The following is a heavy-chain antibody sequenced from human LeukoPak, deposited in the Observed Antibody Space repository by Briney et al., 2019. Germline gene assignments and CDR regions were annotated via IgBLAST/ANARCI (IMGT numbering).Heavy chain of an antibody. J-gene: IGHJ6*03. CDR1: SGSISSDN. CDR3: ARVSTTGYDYHMDV. CDR2: ISSSSTYI. D-gene: IGHD2-8*02. Sequence: ETLSLTCTVSSGSISSDNHYWGWIRQPPGKGLEWVSSISSSSTYIYYGDSVKGRFIISRDNAKNSSYLQMSSLRAEDTAVYYCARVSTTGYDYHMDVWGKGTAVTISS. V-gene: IGHV3-21*01.